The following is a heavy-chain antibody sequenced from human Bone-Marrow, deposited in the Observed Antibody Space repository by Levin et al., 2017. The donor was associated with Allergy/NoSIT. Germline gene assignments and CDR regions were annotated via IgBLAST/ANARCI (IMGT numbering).Heavy chain of an antibody. CDR3: ARGSGSYDTNNWFDS. CDR2: IYTTGST. V-gene: IGHV4-61*02. CDR1: GGSINSRPYY. J-gene: IGHJ5*01. D-gene: IGHD3-10*01. Sequence: PSETLSLTCTVSGGSINSRPYYWNWIRQPAGKGLEWLGRIYTTGSTNYNSSLKSRLTLSIDTSKNQFSLKVSSVTAADTAVYYCARGSGSYDTNNWFDSWGQGTLVTVSS.